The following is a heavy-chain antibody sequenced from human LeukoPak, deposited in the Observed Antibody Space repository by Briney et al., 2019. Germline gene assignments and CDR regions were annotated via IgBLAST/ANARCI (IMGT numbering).Heavy chain of an antibody. CDR2: INPSGGST. V-gene: IGHV1-46*01. CDR3: ARGLGGGYCSSTSCLDFDY. D-gene: IGHD2-2*01. J-gene: IGHJ4*02. Sequence: ASVKVSCKASGYTFMSYHIHWVRQAPGQGLEWMGIINPSGGSTSYAQKFQGRVTMTRDTSTSTVYMELSSLRSEDTAVYYCARGLGGGYCSSTSCLDFDYWGQGTLVTVSS. CDR1: GYTFMSYH.